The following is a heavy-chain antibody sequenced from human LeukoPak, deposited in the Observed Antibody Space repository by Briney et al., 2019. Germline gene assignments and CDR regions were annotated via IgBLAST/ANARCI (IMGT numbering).Heavy chain of an antibody. D-gene: IGHD3-10*01. Sequence: GGSLRLSCAASGFTFSSYEMNWVRQAPGKGLEWVSYISSSSSYIYYADSVKGRFTISRDNAKNSLYLQMNSLRAEDTAVYYCARVGGFGESPFDYWGQGTLVTVSS. J-gene: IGHJ4*02. CDR1: GFTFSSYE. CDR2: ISSSSSYI. V-gene: IGHV3-21*05. CDR3: ARVGGFGESPFDY.